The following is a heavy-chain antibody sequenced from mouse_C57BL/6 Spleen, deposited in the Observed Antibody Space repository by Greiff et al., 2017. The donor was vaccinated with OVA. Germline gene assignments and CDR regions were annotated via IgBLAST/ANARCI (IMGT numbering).Heavy chain of an antibody. V-gene: IGHV1-55*01. Sequence: QVQLQQPGAELVKPGASVKMSCKASGYTFTSYWITWVKQRPGQGLEWIGDIYPGSGSTNYNEKFKSKATLTVDTSSSTAYMQLSSLTSEDSAVYYCARPLYYGNSLFAYWGQGTLVTVSA. CDR2: IYPGSGST. CDR3: ARPLYYGNSLFAY. J-gene: IGHJ3*01. CDR1: GYTFTSYW. D-gene: IGHD2-1*01.